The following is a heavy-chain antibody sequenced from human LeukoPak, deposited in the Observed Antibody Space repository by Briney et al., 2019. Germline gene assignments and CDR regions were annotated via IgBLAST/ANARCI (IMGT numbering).Heavy chain of an antibody. CDR3: AKMKGQRLNDYCMDV. CDR1: GLAFRNFA. Sequence: GGSLRLSCEASGLAFRNFAMSWVRQAPGKGLEWVSVMTGSGGSSYYADSVTGRFTISRDNAKNALYLQMNSLRADDTALYYCAKMKGQRLNDYCMDVWGKGTTVTVSS. CDR2: MTGSGGSS. J-gene: IGHJ6*03. V-gene: IGHV3-23*01.